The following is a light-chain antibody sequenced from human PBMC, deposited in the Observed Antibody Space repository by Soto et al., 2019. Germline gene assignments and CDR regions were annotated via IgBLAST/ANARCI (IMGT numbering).Light chain of an antibody. CDR2: GAS. V-gene: IGKV3-20*01. CDR1: QSVSSSY. CDR3: HQYGSSPFT. J-gene: IGKJ3*01. Sequence: EIVLTQSTGTLSLSPGERATLSCRASQSVSSSYLAWYQQKPGQAPRLLIYGASSRATGIPDRFSGSGSGTNFTRTISILEHEDVAVYYCHQYGSSPFTFGPGAKVDIK.